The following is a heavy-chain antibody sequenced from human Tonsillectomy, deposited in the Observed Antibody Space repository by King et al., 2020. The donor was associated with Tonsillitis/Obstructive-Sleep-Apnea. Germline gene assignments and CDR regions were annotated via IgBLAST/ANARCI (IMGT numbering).Heavy chain of an antibody. V-gene: IGHV4-34*01. CDR2: INHSGST. CDR3: ARGPHIVVAPAAPRYYYYYMDV. CDR1: GGSFSGYY. D-gene: IGHD2-2*01. J-gene: IGHJ6*03. Sequence: VQLQQWGAGLLKPSETLSLTCAVYGGSFSGYYWSWIRQPPGKGLEWIGEINHSGSTNYNPSLKRRVTISVDTSKGPFSLKLRSVTAADTAVYYCARGPHIVVAPAAPRYYYYYMDVWGKGTTVTVSS.